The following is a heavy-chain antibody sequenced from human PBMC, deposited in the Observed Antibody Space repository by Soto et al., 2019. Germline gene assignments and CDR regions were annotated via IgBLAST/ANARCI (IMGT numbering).Heavy chain of an antibody. CDR2: IGPGGSST. Sequence: EVQLVESGGGLVQPGGSLRLSCAASGFSFRSHWMHWVRQAPGKGLVWVSHIGPGGSSTRDADAVQGRFTISRDNARNTLYLQMDSLRDEDTGVYYCARDNNWSYDYWGQGILVTVSS. D-gene: IGHD1-1*01. CDR3: ARDNNWSYDY. CDR1: GFSFRSHW. V-gene: IGHV3-74*01. J-gene: IGHJ4*02.